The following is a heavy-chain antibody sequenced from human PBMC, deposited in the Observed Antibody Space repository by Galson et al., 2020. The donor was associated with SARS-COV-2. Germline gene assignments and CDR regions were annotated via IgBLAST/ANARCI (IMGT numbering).Heavy chain of an antibody. CDR3: ARLDGSGSYSLPDY. CDR1: GYNFARYW. V-gene: IGHV5-51*01. Sequence: HGESLKISCQGSGYNFARYWIGWVRQMPGKGLEWMGIIYLGDSDTRYSPSFEGQVIISADKSISTAYLQWSSVKASDTAIYYCARLDGSGSYSLPDYWGQGTPATVSS. D-gene: IGHD3-10*01. J-gene: IGHJ4*01. CDR2: IYLGDSDT.